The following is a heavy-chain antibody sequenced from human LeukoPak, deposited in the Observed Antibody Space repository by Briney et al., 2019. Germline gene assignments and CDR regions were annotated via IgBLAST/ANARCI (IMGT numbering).Heavy chain of an antibody. CDR3: ARGSQYGDAFDI. V-gene: IGHV3-30-3*01. Sequence: GGSLRLSCAASGFTFSSYAMHWVRQAPGKGLEWVAVISYDGSNKYYADSVKGRFTISRDNSKNTLYLQMNSLRAEDTAVYYCARGSQYGDAFDIWGQGTMVTVSS. CDR2: ISYDGSNK. J-gene: IGHJ3*02. D-gene: IGHD2-8*01. CDR1: GFTFSSYA.